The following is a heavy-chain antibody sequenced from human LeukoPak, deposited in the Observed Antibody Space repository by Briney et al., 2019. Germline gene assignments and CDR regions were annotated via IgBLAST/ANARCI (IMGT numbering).Heavy chain of an antibody. CDR3: ARDLVRYYYDSSGSTGFDY. CDR2: ISSSSSYI. D-gene: IGHD3-22*01. V-gene: IGHV3-21*01. Sequence: GVSLRLSCAASGFAFSSSSMNWVRQAPGKGLEWVSSISSSSSYIYYADSVKGRFTISRDNAKNSLYLQMNSLRAEDTAVYYCARDLVRYYYDSSGSTGFDYWGQGTLVTVSS. CDR1: GFAFSSSS. J-gene: IGHJ4*02.